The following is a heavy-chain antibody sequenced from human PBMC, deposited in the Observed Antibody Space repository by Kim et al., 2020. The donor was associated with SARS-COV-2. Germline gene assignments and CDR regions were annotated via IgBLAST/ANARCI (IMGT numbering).Heavy chain of an antibody. CDR3: TRDQNWGADY. CDR2: IVTSNGVT. V-gene: IGHV1-2*06. CDR1: GYSITGYP. Sequence: ASVKVSCKASGYSITGYPMHWVRQAPGQGLEWMGRIVTSNGVTTYAQKFQGRVTMTTDTSISTVYMDLNRLTSDDTAVYYCTRDQNWGADYWGQGTPVTVSS. J-gene: IGHJ4*02. D-gene: IGHD7-27*01.